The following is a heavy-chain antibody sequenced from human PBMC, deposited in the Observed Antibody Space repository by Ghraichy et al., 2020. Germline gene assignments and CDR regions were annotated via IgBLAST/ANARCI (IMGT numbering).Heavy chain of an antibody. CDR2: IYFDGST. V-gene: IGHV4-59*08. Sequence: SETLSLTCTVSGGSISSYYWSWIRQPPGKGLEWIGHIYFDGSTKYNPSLKSRVTISVDMSKDQFSLKLTSVTAADTAVYHCARGMTSEWVQPGFDSWGQGALVTVSS. J-gene: IGHJ4*02. CDR1: GGSISSYY. CDR3: ARGMTSEWVQPGFDS. D-gene: IGHD1-1*01.